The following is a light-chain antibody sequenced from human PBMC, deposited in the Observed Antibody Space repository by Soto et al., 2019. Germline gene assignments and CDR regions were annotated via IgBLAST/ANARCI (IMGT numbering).Light chain of an antibody. CDR2: GAS. Sequence: EVVLTQSPGTLSLSTGERATLSFRASQSVSIDLAWYQQTPGQAPRLLIYGASTRATGIPDRFSGSGSGTDFTLTISRLEPEDFAVYYCHYGNSPPWTFGQGTKVDIK. V-gene: IGKV3-20*01. J-gene: IGKJ1*01. CDR1: QSVSID. CDR3: HYGNSPPWT.